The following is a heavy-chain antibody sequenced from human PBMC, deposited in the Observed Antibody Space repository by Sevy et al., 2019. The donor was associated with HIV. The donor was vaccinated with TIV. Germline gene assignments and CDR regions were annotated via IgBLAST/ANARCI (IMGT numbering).Heavy chain of an antibody. Sequence: GGSLRLSCTASGFTCGDYAMSWFRQAPWKRLEWVGFITSKAYGGTTEYAASVKGRFTISRDDSKSIAYLQMNSLKTEDTAVYYCTREGGRVWGQGTTVTVSS. CDR2: ITSKAYGGTT. CDR1: GFTCGDYA. V-gene: IGHV3-49*03. D-gene: IGHD3-16*01. CDR3: TREGGRV. J-gene: IGHJ6*02.